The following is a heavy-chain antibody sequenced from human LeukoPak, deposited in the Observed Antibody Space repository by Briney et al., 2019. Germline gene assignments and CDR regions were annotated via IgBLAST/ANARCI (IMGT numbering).Heavy chain of an antibody. CDR3: ARYCGGDCNSSAFDF. Sequence: PSETLSLTCSVSGGSLNDYYWSWIRQSPGKGLEWIGYIYYSGSTNYNPSPRGRVTMSVDTSKNQVSLTLTSVTAADTAMYYCARYCGGDCNSSAFDFWGQGTMVAVSS. D-gene: IGHD2-21*02. CDR2: IYYSGST. J-gene: IGHJ3*01. V-gene: IGHV4-59*01. CDR1: GGSLNDYY.